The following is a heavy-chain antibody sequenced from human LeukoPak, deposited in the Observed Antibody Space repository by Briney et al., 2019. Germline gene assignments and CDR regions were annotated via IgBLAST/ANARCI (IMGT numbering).Heavy chain of an antibody. CDR2: ISYDGSIK. V-gene: IGHV3-30*18. CDR1: GFTFSNYG. J-gene: IGHJ4*02. Sequence: GGSLRLSCAASGFTFSNYGMHWVRQAPGKGLEWVAVISYDGSIKYYADSVKGRFTISRDNSKNTLYLQMNSLRAEDTAVYYCAKALAWGAVADPFDYWGQGTLVTVSS. CDR3: AKALAWGAVADPFDY. D-gene: IGHD6-19*01.